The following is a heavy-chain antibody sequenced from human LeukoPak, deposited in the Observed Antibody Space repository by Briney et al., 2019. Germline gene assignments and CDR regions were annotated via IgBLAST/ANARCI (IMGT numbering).Heavy chain of an antibody. D-gene: IGHD1-14*01. CDR2: IHRSGSP. J-gene: IGHJ4*02. CDR3: AREILGGFNPGAY. Sequence: SETLSLTCTVSGGSTSNFWSWVRQPPGKGLEWIGEIHRSGSPNYNPSFQSRVTISIDRSRNQIALELSSVTAADTAVYYCAREILGGFNPGAYWGQGTLVTVSS. CDR1: GGSTSNF. V-gene: IGHV4-4*02.